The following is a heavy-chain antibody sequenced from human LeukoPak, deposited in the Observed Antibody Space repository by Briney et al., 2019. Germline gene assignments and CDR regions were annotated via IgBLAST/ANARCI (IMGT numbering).Heavy chain of an antibody. CDR1: GGSISSSSYY. CDR3: ARDKAGTRDY. V-gene: IGHV4-39*07. CDR2: IYYSGST. J-gene: IGHJ4*02. D-gene: IGHD6-19*01. Sequence: SETLSLTCTVSGGSISSSSYYWGWIRQPPGKGLEWIGSIYYSGSTYYNPSLKSRVTISVDTSNNQFSLKLSSVTAADTAVYYCARDKAGTRDYWGQGTLVTVSS.